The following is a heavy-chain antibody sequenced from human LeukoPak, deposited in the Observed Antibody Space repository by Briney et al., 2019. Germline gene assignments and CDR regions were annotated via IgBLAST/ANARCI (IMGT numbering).Heavy chain of an antibody. D-gene: IGHD2-2*02. CDR3: ARPSFKYCSSTSCYTPAFDY. CDR1: GYTFTSYG. CDR2: IIPIFGTA. J-gene: IGHJ4*02. Sequence: ASVKVSRKASGYTFTSYGISWVRQAPGQGLEWMGGIIPIFGTANYAQKFQGRVTITADESTSTAYMELSSLRSEDTAVYYCARPSFKYCSSTSCYTPAFDYWGQGTLVTVSS. V-gene: IGHV1-69*13.